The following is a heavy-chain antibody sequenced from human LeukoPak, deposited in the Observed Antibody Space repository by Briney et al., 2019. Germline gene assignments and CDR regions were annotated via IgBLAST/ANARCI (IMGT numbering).Heavy chain of an antibody. J-gene: IGHJ4*02. CDR1: GGSISSYY. CDR2: IYYSGST. D-gene: IGHD6-13*01. Sequence: SETLSLTCTVSGGSISSYYWSWIRQPPGKGLEWIGYIYYSGSTNYNPSLKSRVTISVDTSKNQFSLKLSSVTAADTAVYYCARGGRGSSSWPIDYWGQGTLVTVSS. V-gene: IGHV4-59*01. CDR3: ARGGRGSSSWPIDY.